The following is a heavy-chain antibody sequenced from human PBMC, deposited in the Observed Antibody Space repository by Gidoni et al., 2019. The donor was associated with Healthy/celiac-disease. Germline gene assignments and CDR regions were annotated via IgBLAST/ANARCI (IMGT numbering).Heavy chain of an antibody. J-gene: IGHJ3*02. Sequence: PGKGLEWIGYIYYSGSTNYNPSLKSRVTISVDTSKNQFSRKLSSVTAADTAVYYCARHLSSWQWQTFDIWGQGTMVTVFS. CDR2: IYYSGST. V-gene: IGHV4-59*08. CDR3: ARHLSSWQWQTFDI. D-gene: IGHD6-19*01.